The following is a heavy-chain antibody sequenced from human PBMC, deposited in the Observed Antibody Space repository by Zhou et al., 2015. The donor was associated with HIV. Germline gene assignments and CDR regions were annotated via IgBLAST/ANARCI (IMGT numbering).Heavy chain of an antibody. V-gene: IGHV1-69*01. Sequence: QVQLVQSGAEVKKPGSSVKVSCKASGGTFSSYAISWVRQAPGQGLEWMGGIIPIFGTANYAQKFQGRVTITADESTSTAYMELSSLRSEDTAVYYCARSQEFDIVVVPAAINYFDYWGQGTLVTVSS. CDR1: GGTFSSYA. D-gene: IGHD2-2*01. CDR3: ARSQEFDIVVVPAAINYFDY. J-gene: IGHJ4*02. CDR2: IIPIFGTA.